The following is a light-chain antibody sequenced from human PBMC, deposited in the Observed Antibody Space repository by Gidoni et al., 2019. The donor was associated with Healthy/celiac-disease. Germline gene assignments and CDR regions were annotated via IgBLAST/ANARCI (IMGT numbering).Light chain of an antibody. V-gene: IGLV2-14*01. CDR1: SSDVGGYNY. CDR2: DVS. J-gene: IGLJ3*02. CDR3: SSYTSSSTRV. Sequence: QSARTQPASVSGSPGQSITISCTGTSSDVGGYNYVSWYQQHPGKAPKLMIYDVSNRPSGVSNRFSGSKSGNTASPTISGLQAEDEADYYCSSYTSSSTRVFGGGTKLTVL.